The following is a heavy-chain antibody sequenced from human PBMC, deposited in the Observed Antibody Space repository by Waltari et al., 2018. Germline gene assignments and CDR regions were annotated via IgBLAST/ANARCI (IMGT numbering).Heavy chain of an antibody. CDR2: ISGSGGST. CDR1: GFTFSSYA. J-gene: IGHJ3*02. Sequence: EVQLLESGGGLVQPGGSLGLSCAASGFTFSSYALAWFRQAPGKGLEWVSAISGSGGSTYYADSVKGRFTISRDNSKNTLYLQMNSLRAEDTAVYYCAKDEVVPAAWAFDIWGQGTMVTVSS. CDR3: AKDEVVPAAWAFDI. D-gene: IGHD2-2*01. V-gene: IGHV3-23*01.